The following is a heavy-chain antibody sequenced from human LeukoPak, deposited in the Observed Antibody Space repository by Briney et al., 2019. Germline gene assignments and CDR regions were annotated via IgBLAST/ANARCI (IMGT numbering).Heavy chain of an antibody. CDR3: ARDHPFNGAYFDY. Sequence: GASVKVSCKASGYTFTSYDINWVRQATGQGLEWMGWMNPNSGNTGYAQKFQGRVTMTRNTSISTAYMELRSLRSDDTAVYYCARDHPFNGAYFDYWGQGTLVTVSS. J-gene: IGHJ4*02. D-gene: IGHD2-8*01. V-gene: IGHV1-8*01. CDR1: GYTFTSYD. CDR2: MNPNSGNT.